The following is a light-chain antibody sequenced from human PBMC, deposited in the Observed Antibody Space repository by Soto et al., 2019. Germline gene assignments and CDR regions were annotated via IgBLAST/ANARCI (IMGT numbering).Light chain of an antibody. Sequence: QSVLTQPASVSGSPGQSITISCTGTSSDVGGYNYVSWYQQHPGKAPKVMIYEVTNRPSGVSNRFSGSKSGNTASLTISGLQAEDEADYCCSSYTSSNTLVFGTGTKVTVL. CDR1: SSDVGGYNY. V-gene: IGLV2-14*01. CDR2: EVT. CDR3: SSYTSSNTLV. J-gene: IGLJ1*01.